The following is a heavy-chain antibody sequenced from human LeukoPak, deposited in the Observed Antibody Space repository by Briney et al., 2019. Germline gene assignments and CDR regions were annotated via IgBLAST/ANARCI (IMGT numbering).Heavy chain of an antibody. CDR2: IYHSGST. D-gene: IGHD5-12*01. Sequence: PSETLSLTCTVSGYSISSGYYWGWIRQPPGKGLEWIGSIYHSGSTYYNPSLKSRVTISVDTSKNQFSLKLSSVTAADTAVYYCASDYERRFDPWGQGTLVTVSS. J-gene: IGHJ5*02. CDR1: GYSISSGYY. CDR3: ASDYERRFDP. V-gene: IGHV4-38-2*02.